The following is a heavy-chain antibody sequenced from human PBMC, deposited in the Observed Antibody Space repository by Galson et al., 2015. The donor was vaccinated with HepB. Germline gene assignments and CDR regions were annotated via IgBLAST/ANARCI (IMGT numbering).Heavy chain of an antibody. CDR1: GYTFTSYY. J-gene: IGHJ6*02. Sequence: SVKVSCKASGYTFTSYYMHWVRQAPGQGLEWMGIINPSGGSTSYAQKFQGRVTMTRDTSTSTVYMELSSLRSEDTAVYYCARDPPGGRYSYGLYYYYGMDVWGQGTTVTVSS. D-gene: IGHD5-18*01. CDR3: ARDPPGGRYSYGLYYYYGMDV. CDR2: INPSGGST. V-gene: IGHV1-46*01.